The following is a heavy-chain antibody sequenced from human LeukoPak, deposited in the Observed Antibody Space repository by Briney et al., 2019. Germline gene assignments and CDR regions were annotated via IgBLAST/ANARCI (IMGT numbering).Heavy chain of an antibody. CDR3: ARAPSEIGGYYPEYFRH. V-gene: IGHV3-74*01. CDR1: GFTFSTYW. CDR2: IKSDGST. J-gene: IGHJ1*01. Sequence: PGGPLGLSCAASGFTFSTYWMHWVRQAPGKGLVWVSRIKSDGSTNYADSVKGRFTISRDNAKNTLSLQMNSLRPEDTGVYYCARAPSEIGGYYPEYFRHWGQGTLVTVSS. D-gene: IGHD3-3*01.